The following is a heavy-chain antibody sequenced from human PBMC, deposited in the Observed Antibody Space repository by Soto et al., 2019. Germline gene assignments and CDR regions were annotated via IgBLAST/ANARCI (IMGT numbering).Heavy chain of an antibody. CDR2: IYYSGST. V-gene: IGHV4-59*06. J-gene: IGHJ6*02. Sequence: PSETLSLTCTVSGGSISSYYWSWIRQPAGKGLEWIGYIYYSGSTYYNPSLKSRVTISVDTSKNQFSLKLSSVTAADTAVYYCARGQSWVPPLKLSGMDVWGQGTTVTVSS. CDR3: ARGQSWVPPLKLSGMDV. D-gene: IGHD2-15*01. CDR1: GGSISSYY.